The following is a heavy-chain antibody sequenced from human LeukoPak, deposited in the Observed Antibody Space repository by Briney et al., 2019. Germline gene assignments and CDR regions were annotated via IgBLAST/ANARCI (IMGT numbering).Heavy chain of an antibody. CDR2: IIPIFGTA. CDR1: GGTFSSYA. Sequence: SVKVSCKASGGTFSSYAINWVRQAPGQGLEWMGGIIPIFGTANYAQKFQGRVTITADESTSTAYMELSSLRSEDTAVYYCARDGYSSSWSDINFDYWGQGTLVTVSS. CDR3: ARDGYSSSWSDINFDY. J-gene: IGHJ4*02. D-gene: IGHD6-13*01. V-gene: IGHV1-69*01.